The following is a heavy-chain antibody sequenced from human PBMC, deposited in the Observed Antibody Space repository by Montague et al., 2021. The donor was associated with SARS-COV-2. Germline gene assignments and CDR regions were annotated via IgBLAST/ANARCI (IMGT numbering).Heavy chain of an antibody. CDR3: ARDQGRWLQPGVYFDY. Sequence: SETRSLTCTVSGGSISSYYWCWIRQPPGKGLEWIGYIYYSGSTNSNPPLKSRVTISVDTSKNQFSLKLSSVTAADTTVYYCARDQGRWLQPGVYFDYWGQGTLVTVSS. D-gene: IGHD5-24*01. CDR2: IYYSGST. J-gene: IGHJ4*02. V-gene: IGHV4-59*01. CDR1: GGSISSYY.